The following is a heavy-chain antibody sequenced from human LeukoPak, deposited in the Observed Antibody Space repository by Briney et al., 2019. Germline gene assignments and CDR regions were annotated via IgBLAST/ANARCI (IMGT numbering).Heavy chain of an antibody. Sequence: GASVKVSCKASGYTFTSYGISWVRQAPGQGLEWMGWISAYNGNTNYAQKLQGRVTMTTDTSTSTAYMELRSLRSDDTAVYYCVRYGQIRYYDILTGYLAPYYFDYWGQGTLVTVSS. CDR2: ISAYNGNT. D-gene: IGHD3-9*01. CDR3: VRYGQIRYYDILTGYLAPYYFDY. CDR1: GYTFTSYG. V-gene: IGHV1-18*01. J-gene: IGHJ4*02.